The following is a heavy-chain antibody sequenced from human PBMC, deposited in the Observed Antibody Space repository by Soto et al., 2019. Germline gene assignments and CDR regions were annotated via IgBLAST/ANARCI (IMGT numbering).Heavy chain of an antibody. D-gene: IGHD3-16*01. V-gene: IGHV3-64D*06. Sequence: GGSLRLSCSASGFTFSIFSMHWVRQAPGKGLEYVSAISSNGDITIYADSVKGRFTISRDNSKNTVYLQMSSLRTEDTAVYYCLKDGGDYNYDSWGQGALVTVSS. CDR2: ISSNGDIT. CDR3: LKDGGDYNYDS. CDR1: GFTFSIFS. J-gene: IGHJ4*02.